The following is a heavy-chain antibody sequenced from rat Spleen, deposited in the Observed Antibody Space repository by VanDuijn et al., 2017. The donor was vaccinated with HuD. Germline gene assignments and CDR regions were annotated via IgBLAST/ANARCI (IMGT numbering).Heavy chain of an antibody. CDR1: GFTFSDYA. V-gene: IGHV5-17*01. J-gene: IGHJ2*01. CDR2: IIYDGSST. D-gene: IGHD1-9*01. CDR3: ARRHYGYTDYYDY. Sequence: EVQLAESGGGLVQPGRSLKLSCTASGFTFSDYAMAWVRQAPKKGLEWVATIIYDGSSTYYRDSVKGRFTISRDNAKSTLSLQMDSLRSEDKATYYCARRHYGYTDYYDYWGQGVMVTVSS.